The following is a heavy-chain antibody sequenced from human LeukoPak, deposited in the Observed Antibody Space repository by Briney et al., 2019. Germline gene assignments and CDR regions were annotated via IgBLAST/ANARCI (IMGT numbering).Heavy chain of an antibody. Sequence: PGVSLRLSCAASGFTFNDYWLTWVRQAPGKGLEWVANIQQDGSEKYYVDSVKGRFIISRDNAKNSLYLQMNSLRAEDTAVYYCARVRKLRTRGVMDPLDYWGQGTLVTVSS. CDR1: GFTFNDYW. J-gene: IGHJ4*02. D-gene: IGHD3-10*01. V-gene: IGHV3-7*01. CDR3: ARVRKLRTRGVMDPLDY. CDR2: IQQDGSEK.